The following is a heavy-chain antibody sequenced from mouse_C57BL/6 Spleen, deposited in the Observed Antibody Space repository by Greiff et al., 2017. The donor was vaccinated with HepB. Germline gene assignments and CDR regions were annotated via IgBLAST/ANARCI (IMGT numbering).Heavy chain of an antibody. CDR2: IDPSDSYT. Sequence: QVQLQQPGAELVMPGASVKLSCKASGYTFTSYWTHWVKQRPGQGLEWIGEIDPSDSYTNYNQKFKGKSTLTVDKSSSTAYMQLSSLTSEDSAVYYCARFPMDYWGQGTSVTVSS. J-gene: IGHJ4*01. CDR3: ARFPMDY. CDR1: GYTFTSYW. V-gene: IGHV1-69*01.